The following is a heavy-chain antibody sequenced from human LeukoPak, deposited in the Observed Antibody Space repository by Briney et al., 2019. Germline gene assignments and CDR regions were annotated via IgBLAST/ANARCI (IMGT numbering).Heavy chain of an antibody. Sequence: GGSLRLSCAASGFTFSNYAVMWVRQAPGQGLEWVSAITSAGAPRYADSVKGRFTVSRDNSKNTLYLQMNSLRAEDTAQYFCARDPNGDYIGAFEFWGQGTGVTVSS. V-gene: IGHV3-23*01. J-gene: IGHJ3*01. CDR2: ITSAGAP. D-gene: IGHD4-17*01. CDR1: GFTFSNYA. CDR3: ARDPNGDYIGAFEF.